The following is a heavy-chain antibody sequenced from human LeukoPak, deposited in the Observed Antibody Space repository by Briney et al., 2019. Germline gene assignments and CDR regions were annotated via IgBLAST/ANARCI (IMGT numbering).Heavy chain of an antibody. CDR1: GFTFSSYG. J-gene: IGHJ4*02. CDR2: IWYDGSNK. Sequence: GGSLRLSCAASGFTFSSYGMHWVRQAPGKGLEWVAVIWYDGSNKYYADSVKGRFTISRDNSKNTLYLQMNSLRAEGTAVYYCAKEHPGYFDYWGQGTLVTVSS. CDR3: AKEHPGYFDY. V-gene: IGHV3-33*06.